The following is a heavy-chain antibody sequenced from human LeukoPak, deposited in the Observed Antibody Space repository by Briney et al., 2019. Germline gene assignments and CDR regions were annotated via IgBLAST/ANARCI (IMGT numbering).Heavy chain of an antibody. CDR2: INTNTGNP. V-gene: IGHV7-4-1*02. J-gene: IGHJ6*03. CDR3: ARDGGDYYYYYMDV. CDR1: GYTFTSYA. Sequence: ASVKVSCKASGYTFTSYAMNWVRQAPGQGLEWMGWINTNTGNPTCAQGFTGRFVFSLDTSVSTAYLQISSLKAEDTAVYYCARDGGDYYYYYMDVWGKGTTVTVSS. D-gene: IGHD2-21*01.